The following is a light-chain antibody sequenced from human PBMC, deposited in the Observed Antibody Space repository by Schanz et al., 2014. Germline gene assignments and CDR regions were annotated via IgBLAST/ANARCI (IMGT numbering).Light chain of an antibody. CDR3: QQRSNWPLT. Sequence: EIVLTQSPATLSLSPGERATLSCRASQSVGTYLAWYQQKPGQAPRLLIYVASNRAATGIPARFSGSGSGTDFTLTISSLEPEDFALYYCQQRSNWPLTFGGGTKVEIK. J-gene: IGKJ4*01. V-gene: IGKV3-11*01. CDR2: VAS. CDR1: QSVGTY.